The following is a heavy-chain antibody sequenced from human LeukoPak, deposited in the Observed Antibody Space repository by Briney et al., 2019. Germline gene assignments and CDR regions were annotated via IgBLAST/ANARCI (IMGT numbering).Heavy chain of an antibody. J-gene: IGHJ3*02. Sequence: GASMKVSCKASGYTFTSYGISWVRQAPGPGLEWMGWISGYNGNTNSAQKLQGRVSITTDTSTTTAYLELRSLRSDDTAVYYCARDRSPDFWSGDYRDAFDIWGQGTMVTVS. CDR3: ARDRSPDFWSGDYRDAFDI. CDR2: ISGYNGNT. D-gene: IGHD3-3*01. CDR1: GYTFTSYG. V-gene: IGHV1-18*01.